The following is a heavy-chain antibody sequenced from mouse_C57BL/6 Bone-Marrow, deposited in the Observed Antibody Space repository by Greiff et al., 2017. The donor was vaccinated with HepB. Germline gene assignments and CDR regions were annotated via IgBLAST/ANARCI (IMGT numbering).Heavy chain of an antibody. CDR2: IYPREGST. V-gene: IGHV1-78*01. Sequence: VQLQQSDAELVKPGASVKISCKVSGYTFTDHTIPWWKQRPEQGREWIGYIYPREGSTKYNEKFKGKATLTADKSSSTAYMQLNSLTSEDSAVYFCARLYDYDWFAYWGQGTLVTVSA. CDR3: ARLYDYDWFAY. D-gene: IGHD2-4*01. CDR1: GYTFTDHT. J-gene: IGHJ3*01.